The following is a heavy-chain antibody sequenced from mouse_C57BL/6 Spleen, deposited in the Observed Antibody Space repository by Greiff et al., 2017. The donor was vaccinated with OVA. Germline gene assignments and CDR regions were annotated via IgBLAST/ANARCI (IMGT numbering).Heavy chain of an antibody. Sequence: VQLQQSGTVLARPGASVKMSCKTSGYTFTSYWMHWVKQRPGQGLEWIGAIYPGNSDTSYNQKFKGKAKLTAVTSASTAYMELSSLTNEDSAVYYCSLYYYGSSPFAYWGQGTLVTVSA. J-gene: IGHJ3*01. D-gene: IGHD1-1*01. CDR3: SLYYYGSSPFAY. V-gene: IGHV1-5*01. CDR1: GYTFTSYW. CDR2: IYPGNSDT.